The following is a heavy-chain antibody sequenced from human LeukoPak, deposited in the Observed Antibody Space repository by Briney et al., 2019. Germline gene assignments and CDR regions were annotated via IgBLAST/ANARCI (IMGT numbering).Heavy chain of an antibody. CDR3: AKDLGSSNDY. J-gene: IGHJ4*02. CDR2: ISYDGSNK. Sequence: GGSLRLSCAASGFTFSSYGMHWVRQAPGKGLEWVAVISYDGSNKYYADSVKGRFTISRGNSKNTLYLQMNSLRAEDTAVYYCAKDLGSSNDYWGQGTLVTVSS. D-gene: IGHD6-13*01. CDR1: GFTFSSYG. V-gene: IGHV3-30*18.